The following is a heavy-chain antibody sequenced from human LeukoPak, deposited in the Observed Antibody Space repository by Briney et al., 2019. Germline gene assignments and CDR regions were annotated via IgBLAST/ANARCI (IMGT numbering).Heavy chain of an antibody. J-gene: IGHJ4*02. D-gene: IGHD2-2*01. V-gene: IGHV5-51*01. CDR3: AGLKIVPTAVAH. CDR2: IYPGDFDT. Sequence: GESLNISCKGSGYNFATYWIGWALQLPGKGLEWMGIIYPGDFDTRYNPSFQGQVTFSVDRSLSTAYLHWSSLKTSDTAIYYCAGLKIVPTAVAHWGQGTLVTVSS. CDR1: GYNFATYW.